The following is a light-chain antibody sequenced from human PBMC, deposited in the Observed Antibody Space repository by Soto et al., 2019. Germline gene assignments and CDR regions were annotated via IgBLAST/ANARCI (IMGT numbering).Light chain of an antibody. CDR2: DAS. CDR3: QQSSSTPWT. CDR1: QSISTY. V-gene: IGKV1-39*01. J-gene: IGKJ1*01. Sequence: DIPMTQSPSSLSASVGDRVTITCRASQSISTYLNWYQQKPGKAPKVLIYDASRLQSGVPSRFSGSGSGTDFTLTISSLQPEDLATFYCQQSSSTPWTFGQGTKVEIK.